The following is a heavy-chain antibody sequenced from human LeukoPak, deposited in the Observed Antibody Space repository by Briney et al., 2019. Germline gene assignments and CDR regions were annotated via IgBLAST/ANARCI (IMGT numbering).Heavy chain of an antibody. J-gene: IGHJ4*02. CDR1: GFTIDDYG. Sequence: GGSLRLSCEASGFTIDDYGMHWVRQAPGKGLEWVSTISWNSASVGYVDSMKGRFTISRDNAKKTLYLQMNSLRPEDTALYYCAKDYGYSSSWYDYWGQGTLVTVSS. CDR2: ISWNSASV. D-gene: IGHD6-13*01. V-gene: IGHV3-9*01. CDR3: AKDYGYSSSWYDY.